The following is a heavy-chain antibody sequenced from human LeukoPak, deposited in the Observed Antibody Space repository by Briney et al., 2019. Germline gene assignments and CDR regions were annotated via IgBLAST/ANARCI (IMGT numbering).Heavy chain of an antibody. Sequence: PWASVKVSCKASGGTFSSYAISWVRQAPGQGLEWMGGIIPIFGTANYAQKFQGRVTITADKSTSTAYMELSSLRSEDTAVYYCARGGMIREGQQLVPRGYYYYYMDVWGKGTTVTVSS. CDR2: IIPIFGTA. D-gene: IGHD6-6*01. J-gene: IGHJ6*03. V-gene: IGHV1-69*06. CDR1: GGTFSSYA. CDR3: ARGGMIREGQQLVPRGYYYYYMDV.